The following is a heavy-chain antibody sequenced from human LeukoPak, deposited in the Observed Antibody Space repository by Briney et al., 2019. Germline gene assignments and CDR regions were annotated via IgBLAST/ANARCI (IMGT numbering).Heavy chain of an antibody. CDR3: ARGIGSSNWPLAL. Sequence: GGSLRLSCAASGFTFSSYEMNWVRQAPGKGLEWVSYISSSGSTIYYPDSVKGRFTISRDNAKNSLYLQMNSLRAEDTAVYYCARGIGSSNWPLALWGQGTLVTVSS. CDR1: GFTFSSYE. CDR2: ISSSGSTI. J-gene: IGHJ4*02. V-gene: IGHV3-48*03. D-gene: IGHD6-13*01.